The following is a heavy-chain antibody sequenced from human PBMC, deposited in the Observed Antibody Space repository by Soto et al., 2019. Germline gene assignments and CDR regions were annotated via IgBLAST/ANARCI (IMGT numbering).Heavy chain of an antibody. CDR3: AKAAVAGTNYYYGMDV. V-gene: IGHV3-23*01. CDR2: ISGSGGST. CDR1: GFTFSSYA. J-gene: IGHJ6*02. Sequence: EVQLLESGGGLVQPGGSLRLSCAASGFTFSSYAMSWVRQAPGKGLEWVSAISGSGGSTYYADSVKGRFTISRDNSKNTRYLQMNSLRAEDTAVYYCAKAAVAGTNYYYGMDVWGQGTTVTVSS. D-gene: IGHD6-19*01.